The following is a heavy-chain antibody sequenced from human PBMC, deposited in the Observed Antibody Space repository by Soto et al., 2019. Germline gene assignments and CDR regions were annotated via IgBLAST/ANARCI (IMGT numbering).Heavy chain of an antibody. V-gene: IGHV1-69*06. CDR1: GGTFSSYA. Sequence: ASVKVSCKASGGTFSSYAISWVRQAPGQGLEWMGGIIPIFGTANYAQKFQGRVTITADKSTSTAYMELSSLRSEDTAVYYCARDRMVLYSSSWYPNWFDPWGQGTLVTVSS. CDR2: IIPIFGTA. D-gene: IGHD6-13*01. CDR3: ARDRMVLYSSSWYPNWFDP. J-gene: IGHJ5*02.